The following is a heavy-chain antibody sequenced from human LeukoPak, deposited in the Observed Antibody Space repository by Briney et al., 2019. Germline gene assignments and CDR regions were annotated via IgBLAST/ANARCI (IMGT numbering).Heavy chain of an antibody. CDR1: GYSFTSHW. J-gene: IGHJ4*02. CDR3: ARQAGIAVAGTMDY. D-gene: IGHD6-19*01. CDR2: VNPDDSDT. V-gene: IGHV5-51*01. Sequence: ESLKISCKGSGYSFTSHWIGWVRQMPGKGLEWMGIVNPDDSDTRYSPSFQGQVTISADKSISTAYLQWSSLKASDTAMYYCARQAGIAVAGTMDYWGQGTLVTVSS.